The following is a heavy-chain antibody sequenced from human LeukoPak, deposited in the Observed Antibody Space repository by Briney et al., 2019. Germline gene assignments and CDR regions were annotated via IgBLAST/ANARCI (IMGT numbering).Heavy chain of an antibody. CDR3: ATSRSFDY. J-gene: IGHJ4*02. Sequence: GGSLRLSCAASGFTFSSYWMNWARQAPGKRLEWVASINHNGNVNYYVDSVKGRFTISRDNAKNSLYLQMNSLRAEDTAVYYCATSRSFDYWGQGTLVTVSS. CDR2: INHNGNVN. CDR1: GFTFSSYW. V-gene: IGHV3-7*03.